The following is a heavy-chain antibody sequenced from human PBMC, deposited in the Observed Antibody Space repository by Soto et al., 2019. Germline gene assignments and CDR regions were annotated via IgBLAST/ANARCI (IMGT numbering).Heavy chain of an antibody. V-gene: IGHV3-30*03. CDR1: GFTFSSYG. CDR2: ISYGGSNK. D-gene: IGHD3-10*01. CDR3: ARGRDRYYYGMDV. Sequence: GGSLRLSCAASGFTFSSYGMHWVRQAPGKGLEWVAVISYGGSNKYYADSVKGRFTISRDNSKNTLYLQMNSLRAEDTAVYYCARGRDRYYYGMDVWGQGTTVTVSS. J-gene: IGHJ6*02.